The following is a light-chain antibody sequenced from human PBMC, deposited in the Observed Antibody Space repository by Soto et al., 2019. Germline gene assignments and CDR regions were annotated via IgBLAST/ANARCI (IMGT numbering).Light chain of an antibody. CDR1: ESLSNNY. V-gene: IGKV3-20*01. J-gene: IGKJ5*01. CDR3: QQYGRLPIT. Sequence: EIVLTQSPGTLSLSPGERATLSCGSSESLSNNYLAWYKQKPGQAPRLLISGATTRASGIPDRFSGSGSGTDFTLSINRLEPEDFVVYFCQQYGRLPITFGQGTRLEIK. CDR2: GAT.